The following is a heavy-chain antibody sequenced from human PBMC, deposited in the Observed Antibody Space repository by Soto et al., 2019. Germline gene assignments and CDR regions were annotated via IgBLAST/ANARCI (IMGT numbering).Heavy chain of an antibody. CDR3: ARGRYGAY. V-gene: IGHV1-18*01. CDR2: ISAHNGNT. Sequence: QVHLVQSGAEVKKPGASVKFSCKASGYTFTSYVITWVRQAPGQGLEWMGWISAHNGNTDYAQKLQARVIVTRDTSTSTAYMELRSLISDDTAVYYCARGRYGAYWGQGALVTVSS. CDR1: GYTFTSYV. J-gene: IGHJ4*02. D-gene: IGHD3-10*01.